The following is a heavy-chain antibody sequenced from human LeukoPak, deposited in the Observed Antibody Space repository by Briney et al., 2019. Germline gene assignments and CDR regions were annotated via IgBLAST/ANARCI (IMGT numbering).Heavy chain of an antibody. CDR2: ISPNTGVT. Sequence: ASVKVSCKASGYTFTAYYIHWVRQAPGQGLEWMGWISPNTGVTNFAPSFRGRVTMTSDTSNNTVYIQLNSLTADDTAFSYCARGNYQLYAFDVWGQGTLLTVSS. V-gene: IGHV1-2*02. J-gene: IGHJ3*01. CDR1: GYTFTAYY. CDR3: ARGNYQLYAFDV. D-gene: IGHD5-24*01.